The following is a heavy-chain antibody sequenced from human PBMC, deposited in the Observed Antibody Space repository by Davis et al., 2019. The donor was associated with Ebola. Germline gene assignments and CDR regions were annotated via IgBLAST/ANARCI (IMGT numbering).Heavy chain of an antibody. Sequence: PSETLSLTCTVSGGSISSGDYYWSWIRQPPGKGLEWIGYIYYSGSTYYNPSLKSRVTISVDTSKNQFSLKLSSVTAADTAVYYCARAMFRVYYYMDVWGKGTTVTVSS. J-gene: IGHJ6*03. V-gene: IGHV4-30-4*01. D-gene: IGHD3-10*02. CDR1: GGSISSGDYY. CDR3: ARAMFRVYYYMDV. CDR2: IYYSGST.